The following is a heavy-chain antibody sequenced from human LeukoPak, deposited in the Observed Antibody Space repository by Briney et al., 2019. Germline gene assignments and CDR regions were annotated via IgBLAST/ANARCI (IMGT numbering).Heavy chain of an antibody. CDR3: ARDRCSSTSCYNTPNWFDP. V-gene: IGHV3-20*01. Sequence: GGSLRLSCAASGFKFDDYGMSWVRQVPGKGLEWVSGINWNGGSRGYADSVKGRFTISRDNAKNSVYLQMNSLRSEDTAFYHCARDRCSSTSCYNTPNWFDPWGQGTWSPSPQ. J-gene: IGHJ5*02. CDR1: GFKFDDYG. CDR2: INWNGGSR. D-gene: IGHD2-2*02.